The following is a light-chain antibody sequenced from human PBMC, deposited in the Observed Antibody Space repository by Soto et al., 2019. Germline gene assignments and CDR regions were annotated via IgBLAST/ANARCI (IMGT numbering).Light chain of an antibody. Sequence: EIVLPQFPATLSLSPAERATLSCRASQSVSSSYLAWYQQQPGQAPRLLIYGASSRATGIPDRFSGSGSGTDFTLTISRLEPEEFAVYYCQQCDSWPPITFGQGTRLEIK. CDR2: GAS. CDR1: QSVSSSY. CDR3: QQCDSWPPIT. V-gene: IGKV3-20*01. J-gene: IGKJ5*01.